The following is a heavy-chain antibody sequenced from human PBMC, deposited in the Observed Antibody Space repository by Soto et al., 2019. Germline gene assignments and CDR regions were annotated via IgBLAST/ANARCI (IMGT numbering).Heavy chain of an antibody. V-gene: IGHV1-69*13. D-gene: IGHD5-18*01. Sequence: SVKVSCKASGGTFSSYAISWVRQAPGQGLEWMGGIIPIFGTANYAQKFQGRVTITADESTSTAYMELSSLRSEDTAVYYCATVPRIQLWFAYYYGMDVWGQGTTVTVSS. CDR2: IIPIFGTA. CDR3: ATVPRIQLWFAYYYGMDV. CDR1: GGTFSSYA. J-gene: IGHJ6*02.